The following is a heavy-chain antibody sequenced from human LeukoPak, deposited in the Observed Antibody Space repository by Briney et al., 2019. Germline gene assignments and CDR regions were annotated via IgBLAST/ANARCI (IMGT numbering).Heavy chain of an antibody. CDR1: GGTFSSYS. V-gene: IGHV1-69*04. D-gene: IGHD3-9*01. CDR2: IIPVLGIP. CDR3: ATEYDFLTGFFVQ. Sequence: SVKVSCKASGGTFSSYSFAWLRQAPGQGLEWVGRIIPVLGIPNYAKTFQGRVTITADKPTSTAYMELSSLRSEDTAVYYCATEYDFLTGFFVQWGQGTLVTVSS. J-gene: IGHJ4*02.